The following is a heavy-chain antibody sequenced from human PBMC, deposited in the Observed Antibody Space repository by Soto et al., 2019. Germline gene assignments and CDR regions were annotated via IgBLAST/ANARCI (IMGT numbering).Heavy chain of an antibody. D-gene: IGHD6-6*01. CDR1: GGSISSGDYY. CDR3: ARERPDGARLDP. V-gene: IGHV4-30-4*01. Sequence: SETLSLTCTVSGGSISSGDYYWSWIRQPPGKGLEWIGYIYNSGSTYYSPSLKSRVTISVDTSKNQFSLKLSSVTAADTAVYYCARERPDGARLDPWGQGTLVTVSS. CDR2: IYNSGST. J-gene: IGHJ5*02.